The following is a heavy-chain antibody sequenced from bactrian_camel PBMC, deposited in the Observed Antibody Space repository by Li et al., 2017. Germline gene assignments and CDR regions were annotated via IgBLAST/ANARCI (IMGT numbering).Heavy chain of an antibody. D-gene: IGHD5*01. CDR2: IDNDERT. CDR1: GRTLSRNC. Sequence: HVQLVESGGGSVQAGGSLRLSCAVSGRTLSRNCMGWFRQIAGKEREGVALAAIDNDERTRYADSVKGRFTVSRDHAKATLDLEMNTLKPEDTAMYYCGYDLPRYCDLKVRTTRTRKWGQGTQVTVS. J-gene: IGHJ4*01. V-gene: IGHV3S57*01. CDR3: GYDLPRYCDLKVRTTRTRK.